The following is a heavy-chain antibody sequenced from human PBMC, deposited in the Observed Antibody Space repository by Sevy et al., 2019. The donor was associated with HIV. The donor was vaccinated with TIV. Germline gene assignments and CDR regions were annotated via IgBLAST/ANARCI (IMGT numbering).Heavy chain of an antibody. J-gene: IGHJ6*03. Sequence: GESLKISCKGSGYSFTSNWIGWVRQTPGKGLEWMGIIYPGDSDTRYSPSFQGQVTISADKSISTAYLQWSSLKASDTAMYYCARHYSSSWYYHYMDVWGKGTTVTVSS. V-gene: IGHV5-51*01. CDR2: IYPGDSDT. CDR3: ARHYSSSWYYHYMDV. CDR1: GYSFTSNW. D-gene: IGHD6-13*01.